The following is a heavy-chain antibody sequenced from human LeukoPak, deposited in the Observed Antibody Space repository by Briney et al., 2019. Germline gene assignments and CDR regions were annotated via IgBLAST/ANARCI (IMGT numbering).Heavy chain of an antibody. CDR2: ISWNSGSI. V-gene: IGHV3-9*01. CDR1: GFTFDDYA. D-gene: IGHD2-15*01. Sequence: GGSLRLSCAASGFTFDDYAMHWVRQAPGKGLEWVSGISWNSGSIGYADSVKGRFTISRDNAKNSLYLQMNSLRAEDTAVYYCARDVYCSGGSCYSGHAFDIWGQGTMVTVSS. CDR3: ARDVYCSGGSCYSGHAFDI. J-gene: IGHJ3*02.